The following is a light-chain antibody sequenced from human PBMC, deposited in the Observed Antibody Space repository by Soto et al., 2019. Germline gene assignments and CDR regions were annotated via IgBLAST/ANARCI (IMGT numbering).Light chain of an antibody. CDR3: MQALQTPRT. CDR1: QSPLHTNGYNY. CDR2: LGS. V-gene: IGKV2-28*01. Sequence: DIVRSQSPLSLTVTPGESASIPCWSSQSPLHTNGYNYFDWYLQKPGQSPQLLIYLGSNRASGVPDRFSGRGSGTDFTLRISRVEADDVGVYYCMQALQTPRTFGQGTKLEIK. J-gene: IGKJ2*01.